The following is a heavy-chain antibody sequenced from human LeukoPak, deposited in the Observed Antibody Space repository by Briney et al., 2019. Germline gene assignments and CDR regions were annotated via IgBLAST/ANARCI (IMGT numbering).Heavy chain of an antibody. D-gene: IGHD6-19*01. J-gene: IGHJ4*02. CDR3: ARSVSSGWYPDIDY. V-gene: IGHV3-48*03. CDR2: ISSSGSTI. CDR1: GFTFSSYE. Sequence: GGSLRLSCAASGFTFSSYEMNWVRQAPGKGLEWVSYISSSGSTIYYADSVKGRFTISRDNAKNSLYLQMNSLRAEDTAVYYCARSVSSGWYPDIDYWGQGTPVTVSS.